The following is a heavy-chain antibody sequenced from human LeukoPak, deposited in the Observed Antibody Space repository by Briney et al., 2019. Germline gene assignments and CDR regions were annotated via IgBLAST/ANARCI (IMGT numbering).Heavy chain of an antibody. D-gene: IGHD3-22*01. CDR3: ARAVPSYDSSGYYDLPDY. J-gene: IGHJ4*02. CDR1: GYTFTSYY. CDR2: INPSGGST. Sequence: ASVKVSCKASGYTFTSYYMHWVRQAPGQGLEWMGIINPSGGSTSYAQKFQGRVTMTRDTSTSTVYMELSSLRSEDTAVYYCARAVPSYDSSGYYDLPDYWGQGTLVTVSS. V-gene: IGHV1-46*01.